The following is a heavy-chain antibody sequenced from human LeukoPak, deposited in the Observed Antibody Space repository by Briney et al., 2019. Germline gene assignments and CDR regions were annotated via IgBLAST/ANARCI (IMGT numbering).Heavy chain of an antibody. V-gene: IGHV4-30-2*01. CDR2: IFPTGST. CDR3: ARMASRTVDH. J-gene: IGHJ4*02. Sequence: PSETLSLTCAVSGASISTVGYSWSWIRQPPGKGLEWIGYIFPTGSTSYNPSLKSRLTISLDRSNNQFSLRLNSVTAADTAVYYCARMASRTVDHWGQGTLVTVSS. D-gene: IGHD1-1*01. CDR1: GASISTVGYS.